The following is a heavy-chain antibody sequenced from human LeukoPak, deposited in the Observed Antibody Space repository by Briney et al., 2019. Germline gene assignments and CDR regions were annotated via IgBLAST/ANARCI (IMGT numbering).Heavy chain of an antibody. CDR3: ARDGYYYGSGSYYYYFDY. J-gene: IGHJ4*02. CDR2: TYYRSKWYN. V-gene: IGHV6-1*01. Sequence: SQTLSLTCAISGDSVSSNSAAWNWIRQSPSRGLEWLGRTYYRSKWYNDYAASVKSRITINPDTSKNQFSLQLNSVTPEDTAVYYCARDGYYYGSGSYYYYFDYWGQGTLVTVSS. D-gene: IGHD3-10*01. CDR1: GDSVSSNSAA.